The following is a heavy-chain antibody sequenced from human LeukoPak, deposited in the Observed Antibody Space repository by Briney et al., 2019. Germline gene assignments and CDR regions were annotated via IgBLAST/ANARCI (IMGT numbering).Heavy chain of an antibody. V-gene: IGHV5-51*01. CDR3: ARSTSDSLAAGDY. CDR2: IYPGDSDT. Sequence: GESLKISCKTSGYSFTIYWIGWVRQMPGKGLEWMGIIYPGDSDTRYSPSFHGKVTISAARSITPAYLQWSSLKASDPAMYYCARSTSDSLAAGDYWGQGTLVTVSS. J-gene: IGHJ4*02. D-gene: IGHD6-13*01. CDR1: GYSFTIYW.